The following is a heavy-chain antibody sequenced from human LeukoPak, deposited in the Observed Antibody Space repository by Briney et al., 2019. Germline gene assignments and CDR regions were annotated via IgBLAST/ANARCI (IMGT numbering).Heavy chain of an antibody. Sequence: GGSLRLSCAASGFTFDDYAMHWVRHAPGKGLEWVSGISWNSGSIGYADSVKGRFTISRDNAKNSLYLQMNSLRAEDTAVYYCAKDRPKGTMIVVVPDYWGQGTLVTVSS. V-gene: IGHV3-9*01. CDR2: ISWNSGSI. J-gene: IGHJ4*02. CDR1: GFTFDDYA. D-gene: IGHD3-22*01. CDR3: AKDRPKGTMIVVVPDY.